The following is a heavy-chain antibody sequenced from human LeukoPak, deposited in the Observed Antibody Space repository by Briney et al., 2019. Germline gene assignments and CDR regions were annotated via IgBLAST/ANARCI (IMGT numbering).Heavy chain of an antibody. D-gene: IGHD3-10*01. CDR3: ARVLITALRGPNRMDV. Sequence: SETLSLTCTVSDGSIRDSHHYWGWIRQPPGKGREWIGSIYFTGTTYHNPSLRSRVTISVDTSKNQFSLKLNSVTAADMAVYYCARVLITALRGPNRMDVWGQGITVTVSS. CDR2: IYFTGTT. J-gene: IGHJ6*02. V-gene: IGHV4-39*01. CDR1: DGSIRDSHHY.